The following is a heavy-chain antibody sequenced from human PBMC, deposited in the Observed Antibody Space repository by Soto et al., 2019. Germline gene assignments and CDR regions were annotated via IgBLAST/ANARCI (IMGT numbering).Heavy chain of an antibody. V-gene: IGHV5-51*01. J-gene: IGHJ3*02. CDR2: IYPGDSDT. CDR1: GYTFTNYW. Sequence: GESLKISCKGSGYTFTNYWIGWVRQMPGKGLEWMGVIYPGDSDTRYSPSFHGQVTISADKSITTAYLQWSSLKASDTAMYYWAKQVKASMFDAFDIWGQGTMVTVSS. D-gene: IGHD3-10*02. CDR3: AKQVKASMFDAFDI.